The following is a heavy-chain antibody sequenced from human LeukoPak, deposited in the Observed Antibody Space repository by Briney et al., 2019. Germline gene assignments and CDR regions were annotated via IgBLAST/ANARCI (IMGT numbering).Heavy chain of an antibody. V-gene: IGHV4-39*01. J-gene: IGHJ4*02. CDR2: IYYSGST. CDR3: ARHPLAAAGHFDY. CDR1: GGSISSSSYY. D-gene: IGHD6-13*01. Sequence: SETLSLTCPVSGGSISSSSYYWGWIRQPPGKGLEWIGSIYYSGSTYYNPSLKSRVTISVDTSKNQFSLKLSSVTAADTAVYYCARHPLAAAGHFDYWGQGTLVTVSS.